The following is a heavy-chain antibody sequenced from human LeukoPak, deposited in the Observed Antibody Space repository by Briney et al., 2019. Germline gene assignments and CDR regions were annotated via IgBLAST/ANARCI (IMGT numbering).Heavy chain of an antibody. D-gene: IGHD3-22*01. CDR3: ARADEGYYDSSGYYYWFDP. CDR1: GFTFSDYY. V-gene: IGHV3-11*01. Sequence: GGSLRLSCAASGFTFSDYYMSWIRQAPGKGLEWVSYIGSSGSTIYYADSVKGRFTISRDNAKNSLYLQMNSLRAEDTAVYYCARADEGYYDSSGYYYWFDPWGQGTLVTVSS. J-gene: IGHJ5*02. CDR2: IGSSGSTI.